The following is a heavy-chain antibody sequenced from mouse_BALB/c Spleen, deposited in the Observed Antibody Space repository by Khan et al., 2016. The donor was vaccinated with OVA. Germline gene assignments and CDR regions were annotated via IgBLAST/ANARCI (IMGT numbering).Heavy chain of an antibody. CDR1: GFSLTNYG. J-gene: IGHJ3*01. CDR3: ARPYYGSAWFAY. Sequence: VQLQESGPGLVAPSQSLSIICTVSGFSLTNYGVHWVRQPPGKGLEWLGVMWAGGSTNYNSALMSRLSISIDTSKSQVFLKMNRLQTDDTDIYYCARPYYGSAWFAYWGQGTLVTGSA. D-gene: IGHD1-1*01. CDR2: MWAGGST. V-gene: IGHV2-9*02.